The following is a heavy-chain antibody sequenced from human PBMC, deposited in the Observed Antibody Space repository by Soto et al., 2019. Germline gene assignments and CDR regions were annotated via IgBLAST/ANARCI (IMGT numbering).Heavy chain of an antibody. V-gene: IGHV2-5*01. J-gene: IGHJ4*02. CDR2: IYWYDNE. D-gene: IGHD3-16*02. CDR3: AVFIVFRCSAFFDY. CDR1: GFSLSTSGVG. Sequence: SGPTLAHPTKPLTLPCTFSGFSLSTSGVGVGWIRQPLGKVVGMLAIIYWYDNEHDSPSMQSMTTISKDTTKKQVVLTMTIMDHVDTVSYCCAVFIVFRCSAFFDYWGQGTLVTVSS.